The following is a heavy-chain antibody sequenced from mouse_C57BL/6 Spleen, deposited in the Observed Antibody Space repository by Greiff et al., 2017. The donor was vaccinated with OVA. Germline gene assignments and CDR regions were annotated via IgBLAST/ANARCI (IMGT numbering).Heavy chain of an antibody. D-gene: IGHD1-1*01. J-gene: IGHJ2*01. CDR1: GYTFTSYW. Sequence: QVQLQQSGAELVKPGASVKMSCKASGYTFTSYWITWVKQRPGQGLEWIGDIYPGSGSTNYNEKFKSKATLTVDTSSSTAYMQLSSLTSEDSAVYYCARILYYYGSSPYYFDYWGQGTTLTVSS. CDR3: ARILYYYGSSPYYFDY. CDR2: IYPGSGST. V-gene: IGHV1-55*01.